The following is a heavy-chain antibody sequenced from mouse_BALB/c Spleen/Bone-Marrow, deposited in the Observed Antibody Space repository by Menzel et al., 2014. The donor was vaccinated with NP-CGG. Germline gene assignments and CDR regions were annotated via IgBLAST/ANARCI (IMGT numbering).Heavy chain of an antibody. V-gene: IGHV1-9*01. J-gene: IGHJ3*01. CDR2: ILPGSGST. CDR3: ARNYGNYVWFAN. CDR1: GYTFSRYW. Sequence: QVQLQQSGAELMKPGASVKISCKATGYTFSRYWIVWVKQRPGHGLEWIGEILPGSGSTNYNEKFKGKATFTADTSSNTAYMQLSSLTSEDSAVYYCARNYGNYVWFANWGQGTLVTVSA. D-gene: IGHD2-1*01.